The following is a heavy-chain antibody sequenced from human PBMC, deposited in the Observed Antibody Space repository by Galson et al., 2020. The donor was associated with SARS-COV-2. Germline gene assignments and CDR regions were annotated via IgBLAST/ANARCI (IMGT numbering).Heavy chain of an antibody. CDR1: GFPFSSYG. D-gene: IGHD3-22*01. CDR2: ISYDGSNK. J-gene: IGHJ4*02. Sequence: GGSLKISCAASGFPFSSYGMHWVRQAPGKGLEWVAVISYDGSNKYYADSVKGRFPISRDKSKNTLYLQMNSLRAKDTAVYYCARDASYYDASGGYVPAREEYYFDYWGQGTLVTGSS. V-gene: IGHV3-30*03. CDR3: ARDASYYDASGGYVPAREEYYFDY.